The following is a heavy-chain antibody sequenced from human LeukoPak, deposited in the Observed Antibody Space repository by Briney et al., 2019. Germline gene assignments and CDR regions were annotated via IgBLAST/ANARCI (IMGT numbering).Heavy chain of an antibody. CDR3: AKDRAYGDYFFDY. CDR1: GYIFTSYV. Sequence: ASVTVSCQASGYIFTSYVISWLRPPPGQGREWMGWISAYNGNTNYPQKLQGRVTMTTDTSTSTAYMELRSLRSDDTAVYYCAKDRAYGDYFFDYWGQGTLVTVSS. V-gene: IGHV1-18*04. D-gene: IGHD4-17*01. J-gene: IGHJ4*02. CDR2: ISAYNGNT.